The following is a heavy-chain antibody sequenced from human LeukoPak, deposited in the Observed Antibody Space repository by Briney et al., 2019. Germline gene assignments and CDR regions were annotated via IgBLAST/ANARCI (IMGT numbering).Heavy chain of an antibody. CDR2: MNPNSGNT. J-gene: IGHJ4*02. CDR1: GYTFSSYD. CDR3: ARAGIAARRGLPYYFDY. Sequence: ASVKVSCKASGYTFSSYDVNWVRQATGQGLEWMGWMNPNSGNTGYAQKFQGRVTISRNTSITTAYMELSGLTSEDTAVYYCARAGIAARRGLPYYFDYWGQGTLVTVSS. D-gene: IGHD6-6*01. V-gene: IGHV1-8*03.